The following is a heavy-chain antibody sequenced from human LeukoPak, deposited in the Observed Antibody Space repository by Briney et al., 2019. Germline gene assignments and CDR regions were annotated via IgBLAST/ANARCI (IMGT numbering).Heavy chain of an antibody. D-gene: IGHD6-19*01. CDR1: GFTFSSYA. J-gene: IGHJ4*02. V-gene: IGHV3-23*01. Sequence: GGSLRLSCAASGFTFSSYAMSWVRQAPGKGLEWVSAISGSGGSTYYADSVKGRFTISRDNSKNTLYLQMNSLRAEDAAVYYCAKDLSVDDNSGWYVDYWGQGTLVTVSP. CDR3: AKDLSVDDNSGWYVDY. CDR2: ISGSGGST.